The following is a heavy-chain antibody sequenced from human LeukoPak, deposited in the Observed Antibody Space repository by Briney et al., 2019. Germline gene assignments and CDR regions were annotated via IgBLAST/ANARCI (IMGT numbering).Heavy chain of an antibody. Sequence: QPGGSLRLSCAASGFTFSSYAMHWVRQAPGEGLEWVAVISYDGSNKYYADSVKGRFTISRDNSKNTLYLQMSSLRTEDTAVYYCVRKTVTTPDYWGQGTLVTVSS. J-gene: IGHJ4*02. CDR1: GFTFSSYA. V-gene: IGHV3-30*14. CDR3: VRKTVTTPDY. CDR2: ISYDGSNK. D-gene: IGHD4-17*01.